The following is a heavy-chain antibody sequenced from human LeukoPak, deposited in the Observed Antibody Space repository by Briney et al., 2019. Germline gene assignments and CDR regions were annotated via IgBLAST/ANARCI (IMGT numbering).Heavy chain of an antibody. V-gene: IGHV4-30-2*01. CDR1: GGSISSGGYS. D-gene: IGHD3-10*01. J-gene: IGHJ3*02. CDR2: IYHSGST. Sequence: PSQTLSLTCAVSGGSISSGGYSWSWIRQPPGKGLEWIGYIYHSGSTYYNPSLKSRVTISVDRSKNQFSLKLSSVTAADTAVYYCARSSSHYGSGSYYKGAFDAFDIWGQGTMVTVSS. CDR3: ARSSSHYGSGSYYKGAFDAFDI.